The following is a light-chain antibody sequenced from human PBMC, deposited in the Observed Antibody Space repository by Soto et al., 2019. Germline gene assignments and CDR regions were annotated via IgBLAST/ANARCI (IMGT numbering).Light chain of an antibody. Sequence: VLTQSPATLFLSPGERATLSCRASQSVSSNLAWYQQKPGQAPRLLIYGASTRATGIPARFSGSESGTEFTLTISSLQSEDFAVYYCQQYNNWPRTFGQGTKLEIK. CDR2: GAS. CDR1: QSVSSN. CDR3: QQYNNWPRT. V-gene: IGKV3-15*01. J-gene: IGKJ2*01.